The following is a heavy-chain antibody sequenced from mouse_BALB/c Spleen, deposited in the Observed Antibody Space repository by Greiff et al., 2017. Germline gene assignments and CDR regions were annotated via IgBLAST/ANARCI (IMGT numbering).Heavy chain of an antibody. CDR1: GFTFSSYA. V-gene: IGHV5-9-4*01. CDR3: ARDGGGSSLRYFDV. CDR2: ISSGGSYT. Sequence: EVQVVESGGGLVKPGGSLKLSCAASGFTFSSYAMSWVRQSPEKRLEWVAEISSGGSYTYYPDTVTGRFTISRDNAKNTLYLEMSSLRSEDTAMYYCARDGGGSSLRYFDVWGAGTTVTVSS. D-gene: IGHD1-1*01. J-gene: IGHJ1*01.